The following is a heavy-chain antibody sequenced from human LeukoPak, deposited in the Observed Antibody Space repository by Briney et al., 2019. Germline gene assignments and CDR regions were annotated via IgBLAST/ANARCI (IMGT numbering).Heavy chain of an antibody. CDR1: RFTLSSYS. CDR3: ARDDREYYDILTGYENYYYYYGMDV. V-gene: IGHV3-21*01. D-gene: IGHD3-9*01. CDR2: ISSSSSYI. J-gene: IGHJ6*02. Sequence: GGSLRLSCAASRFTLSSYSMNCVRQAPGKGLEWVSSISSSSSYIYYADSVKGRFTISRDNAKNSLYLQMNSLRAEDTAVYYCARDDREYYDILTGYENYYYYYGMDVWGQGTTVTVSS.